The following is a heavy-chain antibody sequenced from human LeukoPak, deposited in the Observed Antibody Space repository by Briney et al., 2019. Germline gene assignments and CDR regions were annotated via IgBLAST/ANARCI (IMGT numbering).Heavy chain of an antibody. CDR2: IYSSVST. D-gene: IGHD6-13*01. CDR1: GFTFSSYA. CDR3: AREAGGGGSAGGYYIED. Sequence: GSLRLSCEASGFTFSSYAMSWVHQAPGKGLEWIGSIYSSVSTYYNPSLKSRVAISVDTSQNQFCLKLSSVCAADKAVYCCAREAGGGGSAGGYYIEDWGQGTLVTASP. V-gene: IGHV4-39*07. J-gene: IGHJ4*02.